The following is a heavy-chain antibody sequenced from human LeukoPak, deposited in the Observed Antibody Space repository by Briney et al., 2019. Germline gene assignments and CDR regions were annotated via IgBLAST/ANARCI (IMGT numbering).Heavy chain of an antibody. V-gene: IGHV1-18*01. Sequence: ASLKVSCKASGYTFTSYGISWVRQAPGQGLEWMGWISAYNGKTNYAQKLQGRVTMTTDTSTSKVYMELRSLRSDDTAVYYCARNPPEYYSSDYWGQGTLVTVSS. CDR2: ISAYNGKT. CDR3: ARNPPEYYSSDY. D-gene: IGHD3-16*01. CDR1: GYTFTSYG. J-gene: IGHJ4*02.